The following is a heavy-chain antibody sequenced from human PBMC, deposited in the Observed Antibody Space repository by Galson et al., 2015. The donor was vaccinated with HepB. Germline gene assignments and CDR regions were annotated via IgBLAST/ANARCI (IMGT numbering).Heavy chain of an antibody. CDR1: GGSFSGYY. J-gene: IGHJ6*02. Sequence: SETLSLTCAVYGGSFSGYYWSWIRQPPGKGLEWIGEINHSGSTNYNPSLKSRVTISVDTSKNQFSLKLSSVTAADTAVYYCARVRIIAYSHDRYSSGWRYYYYYGMDVWGQGTTVTVSS. CDR2: INHSGST. V-gene: IGHV4-34*01. D-gene: IGHD6-19*01. CDR3: ARVRIIAYSHDRYSSGWRYYYYYGMDV.